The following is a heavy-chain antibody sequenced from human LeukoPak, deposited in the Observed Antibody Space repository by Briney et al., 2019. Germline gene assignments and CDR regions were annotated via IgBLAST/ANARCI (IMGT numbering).Heavy chain of an antibody. CDR3: ATHPPKVCTGGSCTDY. CDR1: GGTISSYS. J-gene: IGHJ4*02. CDR2: IYYSGST. D-gene: IGHD2-15*01. V-gene: IGHV4-59*01. Sequence: PSETLSLTCTVSGGTISSYSWSWIRQPPGKGLEWIGYIYYSGSTNYNPSLKSRVTISVDMSKNQFSLKLSSVTAADTAVYYCATHPPKVCTGGSCTDYWGQGTLVTVSS.